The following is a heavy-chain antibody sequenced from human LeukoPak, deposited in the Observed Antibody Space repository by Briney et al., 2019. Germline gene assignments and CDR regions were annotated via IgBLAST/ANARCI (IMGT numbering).Heavy chain of an antibody. CDR3: AKFWSGSYGRDAFDI. CDR2: IKQDGSQT. J-gene: IGHJ3*02. V-gene: IGHV3-7*01. Sequence: PGGSLRLSCEASGFTFSAYWMSWVRQAPGKGLEWVANIKQDGSQTYHADSVKGRFTISRDNSKNTLYLQMNSLRAEDTAVYYCAKFWSGSYGRDAFDIWGQGTMVTVSS. D-gene: IGHD1-26*01. CDR1: GFTFSAYW.